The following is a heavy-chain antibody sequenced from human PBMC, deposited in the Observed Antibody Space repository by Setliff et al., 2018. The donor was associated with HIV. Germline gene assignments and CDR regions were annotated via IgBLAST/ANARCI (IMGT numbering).Heavy chain of an antibody. CDR3: AKDLLMGGNYPF. CDR2: MSYDGNNK. CDR1: GFIFSSYA. D-gene: IGHD1-26*01. V-gene: IGHV3-30*07. Sequence: GGSLRLSCAASGFIFSSYAMHWVRQAPGKGLGWVAVMSYDGNNKYYADSVKGRFTISRDNSRNTVSLQMNSLRVEDTATYYCAKDLLMGGNYPFWGQGTQVTVSS. J-gene: IGHJ4*02.